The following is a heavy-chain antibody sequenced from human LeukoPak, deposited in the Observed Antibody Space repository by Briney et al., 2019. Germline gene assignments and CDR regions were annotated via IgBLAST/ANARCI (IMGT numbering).Heavy chain of an antibody. Sequence: GGSLRLSCAASGFTFSSYSMNWVRQPAGKGLEWVSSISSSSSYIYYADSVKGRFTISRDNAKNSLYLQMNSLRAEDTAVYYCAREAFYYYGMDVWGQGTTVTVSS. V-gene: IGHV3-21*01. J-gene: IGHJ6*02. CDR2: ISSSSSYI. CDR1: GFTFSSYS. CDR3: AREAFYYYGMDV.